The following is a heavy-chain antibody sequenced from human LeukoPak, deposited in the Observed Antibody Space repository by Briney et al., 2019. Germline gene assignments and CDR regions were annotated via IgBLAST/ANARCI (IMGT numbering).Heavy chain of an antibody. J-gene: IGHJ4*02. V-gene: IGHV3-23*01. CDR2: ISGGGDT. CDR1: GFTFSSYA. CDR3: AKGCGGYCFSSFDY. Sequence: GGSLRLSCAASGFTFSSYAMSWVRQAPGKGLEWVSAISGGGDTYYADSVKGRFTISRDNSKNTLYLQMSSLRADDTAIYYCAKGCGGYCFSSFDYWGQGTLVTVSS. D-gene: IGHD2-21*02.